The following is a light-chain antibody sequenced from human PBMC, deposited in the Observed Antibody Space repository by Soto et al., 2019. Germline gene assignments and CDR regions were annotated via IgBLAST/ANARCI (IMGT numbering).Light chain of an antibody. CDR2: YSS. J-gene: IGKJ2*01. Sequence: EIVLTQSPATLSLSPGERATLSCRASQSVSSYLAWYQQKPGQTPSLLIYYSSNTDTGIQARFSGSGSGTDFTLTISSLEPDDFALYYCQQRSSSPRTFGQGTKLEIK. CDR1: QSVSSY. V-gene: IGKV3-11*01. CDR3: QQRSSSPRT.